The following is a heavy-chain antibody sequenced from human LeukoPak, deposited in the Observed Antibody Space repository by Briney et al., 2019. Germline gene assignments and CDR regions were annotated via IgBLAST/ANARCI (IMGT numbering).Heavy chain of an antibody. CDR3: ARGVARYYYGSGSYSPYYFDY. V-gene: IGHV4-39*01. J-gene: IGHJ4*02. Sequence: PSETLSLTCTVSGGSISSSSYYWGWIRQPPRKGLEWIGSIYYSGSTYYNPSLKSRVTISVDTSKNQFSLKLSSVTAADTAVYYCARGVARYYYGSGSYSPYYFDYWGQGTLVTVSS. D-gene: IGHD3-10*01. CDR1: GGSISSSSYY. CDR2: IYYSGST.